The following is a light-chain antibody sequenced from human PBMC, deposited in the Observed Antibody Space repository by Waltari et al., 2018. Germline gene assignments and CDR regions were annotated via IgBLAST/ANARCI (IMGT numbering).Light chain of an antibody. V-gene: IGKV4-1*01. J-gene: IGKJ3*01. CDR1: QSVLHCSKNENH. CDR2: WAS. Sequence: DIVMTQSPDSLAVSLGERATLNFNSSQSVLHCSKNENHLACYQQKPGQPPKLLIHWASTRESGLPDRFRCSRSVSDSTLTISALQADEVAVYICQQYYRAPFSFGPGTRVDIK. CDR3: QQYYRAPFS.